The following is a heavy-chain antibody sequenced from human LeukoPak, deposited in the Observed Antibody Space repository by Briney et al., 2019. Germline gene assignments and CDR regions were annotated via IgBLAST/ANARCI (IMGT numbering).Heavy chain of an antibody. CDR3: AREFRTDYGDLYYFDY. Sequence: SQTLSLTCTVSGGSISSGGYYWSWIRQHPGTGLEWIGYIYYSGSTYYNPSLKSRVTISVDTSKNQFSLKLSSVTAADTAVYYCAREFRTDYGDLYYFDYWGQGTLVTVSS. D-gene: IGHD4-17*01. CDR2: IYYSGST. CDR1: GGSISSGGYY. V-gene: IGHV4-31*03. J-gene: IGHJ4*02.